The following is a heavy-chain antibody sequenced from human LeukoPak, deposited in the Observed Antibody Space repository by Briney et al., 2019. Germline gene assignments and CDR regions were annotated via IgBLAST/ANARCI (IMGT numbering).Heavy chain of an antibody. Sequence: GGSLRLSCAASGFTFSSFDMHWVRQAPGKGLEWVALIFYDGDNKYYADSVKGRFTVSRDNSKNTLYLQMNSLRADDTAVYYCAKIITGGVYYFDSWGQGTLVTVSS. J-gene: IGHJ4*02. V-gene: IGHV3-30*18. CDR1: GFTFSSFD. CDR3: AKIITGGVYYFDS. CDR2: IFYDGDNK. D-gene: IGHD7-27*01.